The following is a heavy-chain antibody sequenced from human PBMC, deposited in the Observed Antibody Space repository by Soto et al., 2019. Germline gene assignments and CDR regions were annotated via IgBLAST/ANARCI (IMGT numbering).Heavy chain of an antibody. V-gene: IGHV3-23*01. CDR1: GFTLSSYA. D-gene: IGHD6-13*01. Sequence: GGSLRLSCAASGFTLSSYAISWVRQAPGKGLEWVSAISGSGGSTYYADSVKGRFTISRDNSKNTLYLQMNSLRAEDTAVYYCAKNRSPRYSSSWFSWFDPWGQGTLVTVSS. J-gene: IGHJ5*02. CDR2: ISGSGGST. CDR3: AKNRSPRYSSSWFSWFDP.